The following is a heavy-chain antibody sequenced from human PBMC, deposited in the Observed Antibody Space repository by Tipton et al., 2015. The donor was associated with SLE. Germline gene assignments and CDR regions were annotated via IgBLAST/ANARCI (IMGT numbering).Heavy chain of an antibody. CDR2: INHSGST. CDR1: GGAFSGFY. V-gene: IGHV4-34*01. J-gene: IGHJ4*02. CDR3: ARRGSSFGEGFDY. D-gene: IGHD3-16*01. Sequence: TLSLTCAVYGGAFSGFYWNWIRRPPGKGLEWIGEINHSGSTNYNSSLKSRVMSSGDTSKKEFSLKLTSVTAADTAVYYCARRGSSFGEGFDYWGQGTLVTVSS.